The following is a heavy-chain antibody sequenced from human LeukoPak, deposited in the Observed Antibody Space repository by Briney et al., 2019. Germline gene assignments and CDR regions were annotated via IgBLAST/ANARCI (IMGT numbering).Heavy chain of an antibody. Sequence: SQTLSLTCTVSGGSISSGGYYWSWIRQHPGKGLEWIGYIYYSGSTYYNPSLKSRVTISVDTSKNQFSLKLSSVTAADTAVYYCARRGYSYGYVGSNWFDPWGQGTLVTVSS. CDR1: GGSISSGGYY. J-gene: IGHJ5*02. CDR2: IYYSGST. V-gene: IGHV4-31*03. CDR3: ARRGYSYGYVGSNWFDP. D-gene: IGHD5-18*01.